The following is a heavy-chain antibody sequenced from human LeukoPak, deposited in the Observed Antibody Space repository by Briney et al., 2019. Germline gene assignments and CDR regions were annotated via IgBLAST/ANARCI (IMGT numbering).Heavy chain of an antibody. CDR1: GYTFTGYY. CDR3: ARGRYSGYDLEFDWFDP. V-gene: IGHV1-2*02. J-gene: IGHJ5*02. CDR2: INPKRGDT. Sequence: GASVKVSCKASGYTFTGYYMHWVRQAPGQGLEWMGWINPKRGDTNYAQKFQGRVTMTRDTSINTVYMELSRLRSDDTAVYYCARGRYSGYDLEFDWFDPWGQGTLVTVSS. D-gene: IGHD5-12*01.